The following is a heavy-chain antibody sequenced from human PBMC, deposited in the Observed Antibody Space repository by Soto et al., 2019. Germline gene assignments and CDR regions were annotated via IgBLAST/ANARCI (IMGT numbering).Heavy chain of an antibody. CDR1: GYSFTSYW. Sequence: PGESLKISCKGSGYSFTSYWIGWVRQMPGKGLEWMGIIYPGDSDTRYSPSFQGQVTISADKSISTAYLQWSSLKASDTAMYYCARAHVNIVATIADAFDIWGQGTMVT. CDR2: IYPGDSDT. V-gene: IGHV5-51*01. J-gene: IGHJ3*02. CDR3: ARAHVNIVATIADAFDI. D-gene: IGHD5-12*01.